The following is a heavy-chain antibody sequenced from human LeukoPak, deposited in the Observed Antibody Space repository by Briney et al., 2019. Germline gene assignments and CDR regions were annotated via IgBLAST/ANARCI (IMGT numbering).Heavy chain of an antibody. V-gene: IGHV4-39*07. CDR3: ARGPLGFYGMDV. CDR1: GGSISSTTYY. Sequence: MASETLSLTCSVSGGSISSTTYYWGWVRQPPGKGLEWIGEINHSGSTNYNPSLKSRVTISVDTSKNQFSLKLSSVTAADTAVYCCARGPLGFYGMDVWGQGTTVTVSS. CDR2: INHSGST. J-gene: IGHJ6*02. D-gene: IGHD7-27*01.